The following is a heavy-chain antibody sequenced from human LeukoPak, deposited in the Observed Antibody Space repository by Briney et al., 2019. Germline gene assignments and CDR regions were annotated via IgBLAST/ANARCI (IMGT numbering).Heavy chain of an antibody. J-gene: IGHJ3*02. D-gene: IGHD2-15*01. Sequence: ASVKVPCKTSGYTFTSYDINWVRQATRQGLEWLGFINPNSGNTGYAQKFQGRVTMTRNTSISTAYMELSSLRSEDTAVYYCARMLGYCSGGSCYGYAFDIWGQGTMVTVSS. V-gene: IGHV1-8*01. CDR1: GYTFTSYD. CDR3: ARMLGYCSGGSCYGYAFDI. CDR2: INPNSGNT.